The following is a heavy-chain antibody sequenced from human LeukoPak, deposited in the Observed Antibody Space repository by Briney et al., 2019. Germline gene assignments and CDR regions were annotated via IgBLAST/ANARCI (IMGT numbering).Heavy chain of an antibody. CDR2: ISSSSSYI. V-gene: IGHV3-21*01. J-gene: IGHJ4*02. CDR1: GFTFSSYS. CDR3: ARVPGIAAAGRNDDY. D-gene: IGHD6-13*01. Sequence: GGPLRLSCAASGFTFSSYSMNWVRQAPGKGLEWVSSISSSSSYIYYADSVKGRFTISRDNAKNSLYLQMNSLRAEDTAVYYCARVPGIAAAGRNDDYWGQGTLVTVSS.